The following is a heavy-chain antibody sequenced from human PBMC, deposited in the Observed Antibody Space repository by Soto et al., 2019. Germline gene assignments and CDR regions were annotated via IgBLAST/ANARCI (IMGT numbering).Heavy chain of an antibody. V-gene: IGHV4-59*04. CDR1: GGSISSYY. CDR2: INHSGST. J-gene: IGHJ6*02. CDR3: AFMFSGGYSYGVYYDGMDV. D-gene: IGHD5-18*01. Sequence: SETLSLTCTVSGGSISSYYWSWIRQPPGKGLEWIGEINHSGSTNYNPSLKSRVTISRDTSNNHFSLRLTSVTAADTAVYYCAFMFSGGYSYGVYYDGMDVWGQGTTVT.